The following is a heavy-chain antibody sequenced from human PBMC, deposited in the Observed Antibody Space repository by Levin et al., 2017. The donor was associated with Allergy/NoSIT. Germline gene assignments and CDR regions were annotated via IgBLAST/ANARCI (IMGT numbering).Heavy chain of an antibody. CDR2: IRPNSERT. CDR1: GFSFANHA. Sequence: GGSLRLSCAASGFSFANHAMTWVRHAPGKGLEWVSTIRPNSERTYFADSVKGRFTVSRDDSVNMMSLQMSSLRADDAAVYYCAREQRGRGWYTVDFWGQGALVTVSS. CDR3: AREQRGRGWYTVDF. J-gene: IGHJ4*02. V-gene: IGHV3-23*01. D-gene: IGHD6-19*01.